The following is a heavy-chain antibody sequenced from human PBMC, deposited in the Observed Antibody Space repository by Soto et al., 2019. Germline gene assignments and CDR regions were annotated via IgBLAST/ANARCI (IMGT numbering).Heavy chain of an antibody. D-gene: IGHD3-22*01. V-gene: IGHV1-8*01. Sequence: ASVKVSCKASGYTFTSYDINWVRQATGQGLEWMRWMNPNSGKTGYAQKFQGRVTITRNTSTSTAYMELSSLRSEDTAVYYCARYDSSGYYPTRAEYFQHWGQGTLVTVSS. CDR2: MNPNSGKT. CDR1: GYTFTSYD. CDR3: ARYDSSGYYPTRAEYFQH. J-gene: IGHJ1*01.